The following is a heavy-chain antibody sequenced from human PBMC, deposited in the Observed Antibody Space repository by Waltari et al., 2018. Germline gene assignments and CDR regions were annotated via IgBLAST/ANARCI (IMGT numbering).Heavy chain of an antibody. CDR1: GYSISSGYY. D-gene: IGHD3-10*01. CDR2: IYHSGST. V-gene: IGHV4-38-2*01. CDR3: ARARRDGSIGGPGY. Sequence: QVQLQESGPGLVTPSETLSLTCAVSGYSISSGYYWGWIRQPPGKGLEWIGSIYHSGSTYYNPSLKSRVTISVDTSKNQFSLKLSSVTAADTAVYYCARARRDGSIGGPGYWGQGTLVTVSS. J-gene: IGHJ4*02.